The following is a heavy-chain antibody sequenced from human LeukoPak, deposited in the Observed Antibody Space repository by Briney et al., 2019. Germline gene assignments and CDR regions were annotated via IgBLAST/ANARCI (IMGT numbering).Heavy chain of an antibody. CDR1: GGSISSYY. CDR3: ARGAKFGVVTY. J-gene: IGHJ4*02. V-gene: IGHV4-59*12. D-gene: IGHD3-3*01. CDR2: IYYSGST. Sequence: SETLSLTCTVSGGSISSYYWSWIRQPPGKGLEWIGYIYYSGSTNYNPSLKSRVTISVDTSKNQFSLKLSSVTAADTAVYYCARGAKFGVVTYWGQGTLVTVSS.